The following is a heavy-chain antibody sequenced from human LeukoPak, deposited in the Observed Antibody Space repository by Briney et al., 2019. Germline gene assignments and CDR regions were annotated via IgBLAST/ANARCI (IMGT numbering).Heavy chain of an antibody. D-gene: IGHD3-22*01. V-gene: IGHV4-39*07. Sequence: SETLSLTCTVSGGSISSSSYYWGWIRQPPGKGLEWIGSIYHSGSTYYNPSLKSRVTISVDTSKNQFSLKLSSVTAADTAVYYCARIGEDYYDRTPQSLIYYWGQGTLVTVSS. CDR3: ARIGEDYYDRTPQSLIYY. J-gene: IGHJ4*02. CDR1: GGSISSSSYY. CDR2: IYHSGST.